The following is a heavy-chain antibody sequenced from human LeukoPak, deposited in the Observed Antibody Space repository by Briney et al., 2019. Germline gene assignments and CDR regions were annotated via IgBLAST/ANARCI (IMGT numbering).Heavy chain of an antibody. D-gene: IGHD3-22*01. J-gene: IGHJ4*02. CDR3: ARDASCYYDGSGHYLGY. Sequence: AVTLSLTCIVSGGSISSCSWNWIRQPAGRGLEWIGRIHNNGSTNSNPSLKSRVTMSVDTSKNQFSLKMSSVTAADTAVYYCARDASCYYDGSGHYLGYWGQGTLVTVSS. V-gene: IGHV4-4*07. CDR2: IHNNGST. CDR1: GGSISSCS.